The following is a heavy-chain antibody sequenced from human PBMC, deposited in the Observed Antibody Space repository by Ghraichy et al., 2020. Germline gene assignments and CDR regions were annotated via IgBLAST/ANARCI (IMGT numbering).Heavy chain of an antibody. CDR1: GFTFSSYA. D-gene: IGHD5-24*01. CDR3: ARSGYNQDY. Sequence: GESLNISCAASGFTFSSYAMSWVRQAPGKGLEWVSGISGSGGSTYYADSVKGRFTISRDNSKNTLYLQMNSLRVEDTAIYYCARSGYNQDYWGQGTLVTVSS. J-gene: IGHJ4*02. V-gene: IGHV3-23*01. CDR2: ISGSGGST.